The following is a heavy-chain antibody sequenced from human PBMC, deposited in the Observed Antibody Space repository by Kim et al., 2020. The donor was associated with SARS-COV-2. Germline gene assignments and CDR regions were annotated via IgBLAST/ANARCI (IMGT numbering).Heavy chain of an antibody. CDR1: GVSISSSSYY. V-gene: IGHV4-39*01. Sequence: SETLSLTCTASGVSISSSSYYWGWIRQPPGKGLEWIGSSYYSGSTYYNPSLKSRVTISVDTSKNQFSLKLSSVTAADTAVYYCARRGYSYGFGGRGGWY. J-gene: IGHJ2*01. CDR3: ARRGYSYGFGGRGGWY. D-gene: IGHD5-18*01. CDR2: SYYSGST.